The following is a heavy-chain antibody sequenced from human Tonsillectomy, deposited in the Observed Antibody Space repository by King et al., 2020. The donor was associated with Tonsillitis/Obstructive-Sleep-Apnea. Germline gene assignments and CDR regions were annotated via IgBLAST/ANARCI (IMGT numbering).Heavy chain of an antibody. Sequence: VQMVESGGGVVQPGRSLRLSCATSGFTCSSYAMHWGRQAPGKGLEWGAVISYDGSNKYYVDSVKGRFTISRDNSKNTLYLQMNSLRAEDTAVYYCARDYITIFGVVIPSSYFDYWGQGTLVTVSS. CDR2: ISYDGSNK. D-gene: IGHD3-3*01. V-gene: IGHV3-30*01. J-gene: IGHJ4*02. CDR1: GFTCSSYA. CDR3: ARDYITIFGVVIPSSYFDY.